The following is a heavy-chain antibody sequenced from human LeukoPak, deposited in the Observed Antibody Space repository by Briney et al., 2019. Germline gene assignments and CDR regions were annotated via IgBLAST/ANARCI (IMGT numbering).Heavy chain of an antibody. J-gene: IGHJ4*02. V-gene: IGHV3-21*01. D-gene: IGHD3-22*01. CDR3: ARGYDSSDTVV. CDR1: GFTFSTYW. Sequence: PGGSLRLSCAASGFTFSTYWMGWVRQAPGKGLEWVSSISSSSSYIYYADSVKGRFTISRDNAKNSLYLQMNSLRAEDTAVYYCARGYDSSDTVVWGQGTLVTVSS. CDR2: ISSSSSYI.